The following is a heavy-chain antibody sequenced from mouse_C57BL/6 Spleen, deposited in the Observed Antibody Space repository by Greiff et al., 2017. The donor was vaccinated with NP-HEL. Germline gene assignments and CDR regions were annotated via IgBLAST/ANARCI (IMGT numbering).Heavy chain of an antibody. D-gene: IGHD3-1*01. V-gene: IGHV1-39*01. CDR1: GYSFTDYN. CDR3: ARGHSSGYYYAMDY. CDR2: INPNYGTT. Sequence: EVKLMESGPELVKPGASVKISCKASGYSFTDYNMNWVKQSNGKSLEWIGVINPNYGTTSYNQKFKGKATLTVDQSSSTAYMQLNSLTSEDSAVYYCARGHSSGYYYAMDYWGQGTSVTVSS. J-gene: IGHJ4*01.